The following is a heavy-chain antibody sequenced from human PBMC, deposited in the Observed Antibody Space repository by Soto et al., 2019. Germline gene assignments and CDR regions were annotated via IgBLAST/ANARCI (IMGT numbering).Heavy chain of an antibody. D-gene: IGHD2-15*01. V-gene: IGHV4-59*08. CDR3: ARLTYCSGGSCYGRYYFDY. Sequence: SETLSLTCTVSGGSISSYYWSWIRQPPGKGLEWIGYIYYSGSTNYNPSLKSRVTISVDTSKKQFSLKLSSVTAADTAVYYCARLTYCSGGSCYGRYYFDYWGQGTLVTVSS. CDR1: GGSISSYY. J-gene: IGHJ4*02. CDR2: IYYSGST.